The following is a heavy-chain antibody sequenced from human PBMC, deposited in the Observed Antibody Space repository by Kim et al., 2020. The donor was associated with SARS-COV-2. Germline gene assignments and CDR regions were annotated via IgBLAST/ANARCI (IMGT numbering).Heavy chain of an antibody. Sequence: GGSLRLSCAASGFTFSSYAMSWVRQAPGKGLEWVSAISGSGGSTYYAASVKGRFTISRDNSKNTLYLQMNRLRAEDTAVYYCAKGGGIYGDYSNYYFDYWGQGTLVTVSS. CDR3: AKGGGIYGDYSNYYFDY. D-gene: IGHD4-17*01. CDR1: GFTFSSYA. V-gene: IGHV3-23*01. J-gene: IGHJ4*02. CDR2: ISGSGGST.